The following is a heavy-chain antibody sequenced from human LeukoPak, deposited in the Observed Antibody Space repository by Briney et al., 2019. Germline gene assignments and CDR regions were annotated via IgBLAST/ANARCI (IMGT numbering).Heavy chain of an antibody. CDR3: ARERKLMGFDY. CDR2: INSDGSST. Sequence: GGSLRLSCAASGFTFSSYWMHWVRHAPGKGLVWVSRINSDGSSTIYADSVKGRFTISRDNAKNTLYLQMNSLRAEDTAVYYCARERKLMGFDYWGQGTLVTVSS. J-gene: IGHJ4*02. D-gene: IGHD2-8*01. V-gene: IGHV3-74*01. CDR1: GFTFSSYW.